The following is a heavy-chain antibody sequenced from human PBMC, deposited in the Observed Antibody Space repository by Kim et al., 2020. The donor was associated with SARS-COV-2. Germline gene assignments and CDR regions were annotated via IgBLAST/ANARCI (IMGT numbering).Heavy chain of an antibody. CDR3: ARGPPWYSSSWYYFDY. D-gene: IGHD6-13*01. CDR1: GGSFRGYY. V-gene: IGHV4-34*01. CDR2: INHSGST. J-gene: IGHJ4*02. Sequence: SETLSLTCAVYGGSFRGYYWSWIRQPPGKGLEWIGEINHSGSTNYNPSLKSRVTISVDTSKNQISLKLSSVTAADTAVYYCARGPPWYSSSWYYFDYWGQGTLVTVSS.